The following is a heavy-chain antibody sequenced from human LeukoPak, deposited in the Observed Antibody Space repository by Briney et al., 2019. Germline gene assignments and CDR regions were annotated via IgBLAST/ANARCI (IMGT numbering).Heavy chain of an antibody. V-gene: IGHV7-4-1*02. J-gene: IGHJ5*02. CDR1: GYTFTNYA. D-gene: IGHD3-10*01. Sequence: ASVKVSCKASGYTFTNYAMNWVRQAPGQGLEWMGWINTKTGNPTFAQGFTGRFVFSLDTSVSTAYLQISSLKAEDTAVYYCARDHDGSGSYPPPNWFDPWGQGTLVTVSS. CDR3: ARDHDGSGSYPPPNWFDP. CDR2: INTKTGNP.